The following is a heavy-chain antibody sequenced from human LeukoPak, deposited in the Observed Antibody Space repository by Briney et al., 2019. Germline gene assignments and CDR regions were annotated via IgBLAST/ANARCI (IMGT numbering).Heavy chain of an antibody. J-gene: IGHJ5*02. CDR2: IYTSGST. D-gene: IGHD1-26*01. Sequence: SETLSLTCTVSGGSFSSVSYYWSWIRQPAGKGREWIGRIYTSGSTNYNPSLKSRVTISVDTSKNQFSLKLSSVSAADTAVYYRARGGLLNWFDPWGQGTLVTVSS. V-gene: IGHV4-61*02. CDR3: ARGGLLNWFDP. CDR1: GGSFSSVSYY.